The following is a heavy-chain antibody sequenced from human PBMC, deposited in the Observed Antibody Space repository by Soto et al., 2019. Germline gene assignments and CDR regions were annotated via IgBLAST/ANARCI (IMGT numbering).Heavy chain of an antibody. J-gene: IGHJ6*02. CDR2: ISAYNGNT. CDR3: ARDGSLVVVAATYYYSYGMHV. Sequence: ASVKVSCKASGYTFTSYGISWVRQAPGQGLEWMGWISAYNGNTNYAQKLQGRVTMTTDTSTSTAYMELRSLRSDDTAVYYCARDGSLVVVAATYYYSYGMHVWCQGTTVAVSS. CDR1: GYTFTSYG. V-gene: IGHV1-18*01. D-gene: IGHD2-15*01.